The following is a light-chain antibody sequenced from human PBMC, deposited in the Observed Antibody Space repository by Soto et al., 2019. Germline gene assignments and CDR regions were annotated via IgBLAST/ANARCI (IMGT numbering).Light chain of an antibody. V-gene: IGLV1-51*01. CDR3: GTWDSSMSAAGWV. CDR2: HND. CDR1: SFNIGNNY. Sequence: QSVLTQSPSVSAAPGQKVTISCSGSSFNIGNNYVSWFQQLPGAAPKLLIYHNDKRPSGIPDRFSGSKSGTSATLGITGLQTGDEADYYCGTWDSSMSAAGWVFGGGTKLTVL. J-gene: IGLJ3*02.